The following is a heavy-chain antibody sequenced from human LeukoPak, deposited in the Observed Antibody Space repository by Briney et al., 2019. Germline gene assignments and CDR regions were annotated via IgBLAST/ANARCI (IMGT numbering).Heavy chain of an antibody. CDR1: GGTFSSYA. D-gene: IGHD6-13*01. V-gene: IGHV1-18*01. Sequence: ASVKVSCKASGGTFSSYAISWVRQAPGQGLEWMGWISAYNGNTNYAQKLQGRVTMTTDTSTSTAYMELRSLRSDDTAIYYCARGAAGKGNWSDPWGQGTLVTVSS. CDR3: ARGAAGKGNWSDP. CDR2: ISAYNGNT. J-gene: IGHJ5*02.